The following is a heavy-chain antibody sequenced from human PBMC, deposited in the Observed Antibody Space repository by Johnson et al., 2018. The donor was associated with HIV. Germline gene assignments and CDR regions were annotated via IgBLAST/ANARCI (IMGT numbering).Heavy chain of an antibody. D-gene: IGHD3-22*01. Sequence: VQLVESGGGLVQPGGSLRLSCAASGFTFSSYFMSWVRQAPGKGLEWVANINQDGSEKYYVDSVKGRFTISRDNAKNSLNLQMNSLRDEDTAVYYCARVLREYYYDSSGPQNAFDIWGQGTMVTVSS. CDR3: ARVLREYYYDSSGPQNAFDI. V-gene: IGHV3-7*01. CDR2: INQDGSEK. J-gene: IGHJ3*02. CDR1: GFTFSSYF.